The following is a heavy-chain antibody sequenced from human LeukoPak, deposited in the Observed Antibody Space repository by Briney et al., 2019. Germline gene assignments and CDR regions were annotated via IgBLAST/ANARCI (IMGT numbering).Heavy chain of an antibody. D-gene: IGHD3-16*02. CDR3: ASSIYDFLWGTYRSIHFDS. J-gene: IGHJ4*02. Sequence: GGSLRLSCAASGFTFSSYWMSWVRQAPGKGLEWVGSINQHGSEKSYVDSVRGRFTISRDNASNSVYLQMNSLRAEETAVYYCASSIYDFLWGTYRSIHFDSWGQGTLATVSS. CDR1: GFTFSSYW. CDR2: INQHGSEK. V-gene: IGHV3-7*01.